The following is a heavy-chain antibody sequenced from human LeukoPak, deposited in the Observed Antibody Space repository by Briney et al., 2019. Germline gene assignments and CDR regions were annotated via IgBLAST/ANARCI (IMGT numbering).Heavy chain of an antibody. D-gene: IGHD3-10*01. V-gene: IGHV1-18*01. Sequence: GASVKVSCKASGYSFNSQGMNWVRQAPGQGLEWMGWISAYNGNTNYAQKLQGRVTMTTDTSTSTAYMELRSLRSDDTAVYYCARLRDSRVRGVISLGYWGQGTLVTVSS. CDR1: GYSFNSQG. CDR2: ISAYNGNT. J-gene: IGHJ4*02. CDR3: ARLRDSRVRGVISLGY.